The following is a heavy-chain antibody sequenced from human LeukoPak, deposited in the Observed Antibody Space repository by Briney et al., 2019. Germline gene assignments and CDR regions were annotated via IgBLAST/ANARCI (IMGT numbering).Heavy chain of an antibody. Sequence: PGGSLRLSYAASGFTFSTYWMHWVRQAPGKGLVWVSLIKSDGVTTSYADSVKGRFTTSRDNAKNTLSLQMNSLRAEDTAVYYCVTGGLDAFDIWGQGTMVTVSS. CDR2: IKSDGVTT. D-gene: IGHD2-8*02. J-gene: IGHJ3*02. V-gene: IGHV3-74*01. CDR3: VTGGLDAFDI. CDR1: GFTFSTYW.